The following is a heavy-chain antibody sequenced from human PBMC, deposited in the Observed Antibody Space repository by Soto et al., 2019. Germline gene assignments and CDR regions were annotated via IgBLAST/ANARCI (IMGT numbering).Heavy chain of an antibody. CDR1: AFTFSSSW. CDR2: IKQDGSEK. CDR3: ARPYGSGSYPLDYFDY. Sequence: EVQLVESGGGLVQPGGSLRLSCAASAFTFSSSWMSWVRQAPGKGLEWVANIKQDGSEKYYVDSVKGRFTISRDNDKNSLYLQMNSLRAEDTAVYYCARPYGSGSYPLDYFDYWGQGTLVTVSS. J-gene: IGHJ4*02. D-gene: IGHD3-10*01. V-gene: IGHV3-7*01.